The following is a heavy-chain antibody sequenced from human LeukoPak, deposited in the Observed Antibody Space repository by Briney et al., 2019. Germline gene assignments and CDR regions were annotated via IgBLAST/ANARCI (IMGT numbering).Heavy chain of an antibody. CDR2: ISAYNGNT. Sequence: ASVKVSCKASGYTFTSYGISWVRQAPGRGLEWMGWISAYNGNTNYAQKLQGRVTMTTDTSTSTAYMELRSLRSDDTAVYYCARDQRCRGGSCYSDRFDYWGQGTLVTVSS. D-gene: IGHD2-15*01. CDR3: ARDQRCRGGSCYSDRFDY. CDR1: GYTFTSYG. J-gene: IGHJ4*02. V-gene: IGHV1-18*04.